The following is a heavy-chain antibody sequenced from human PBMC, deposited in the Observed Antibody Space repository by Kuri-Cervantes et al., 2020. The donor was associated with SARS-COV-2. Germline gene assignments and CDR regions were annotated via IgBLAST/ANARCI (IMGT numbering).Heavy chain of an antibody. CDR1: GFTFSSYA. V-gene: IGHV3-23*01. D-gene: IGHD2/OR15-2a*01. J-gene: IGHJ4*02. CDR3: AKVGLSFDY. CDR2: ISGSGGST. Sequence: LSLTCAASGFTFSSYAMRWVRQAPGKGLEWVSPISGSGGSTYYADSVKGRFTISRDNSKNTLYLQMSSLRAEDSALYYCAKVGLSFDYWGQGTLVTVSS.